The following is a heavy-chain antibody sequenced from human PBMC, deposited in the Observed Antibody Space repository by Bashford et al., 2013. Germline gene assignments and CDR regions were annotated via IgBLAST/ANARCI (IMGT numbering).Heavy chain of an antibody. CDR1: GYTFTGYF. V-gene: IGHV1-2*02. J-gene: IGHJ4*02. CDR2: INPNSGGT. Sequence: VASVKVSCKASGYTFTGYFMHWVRQAPGQGPEWMGWINPNSGGTIYAQKFQGRVTMTRDASISTAYMELTSLRSDDTAVYYCARDGPYDYVPSGYWGQGTLVTVSS. CDR3: ARDGPYDYVPSGY. D-gene: IGHD3-16*01.